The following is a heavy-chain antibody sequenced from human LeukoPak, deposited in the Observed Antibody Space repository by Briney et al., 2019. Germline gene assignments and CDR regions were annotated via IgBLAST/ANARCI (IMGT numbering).Heavy chain of an antibody. CDR1: GGSISSGDYY. D-gene: IGHD4-17*01. CDR3: ARVPQYGDYYDY. V-gene: IGHV4-30-4*01. CDR2: IYYSGST. Sequence: SQTLSLTCTVSGGSISSGDYYWSWIRQPPGKGLEWIGYIYYSGSTYYNPSLKSRVTISVDTSKNQFSLKLSSVTAADTAVYYCARVPQYGDYYDYWAREPWSPSPQ. J-gene: IGHJ4*02.